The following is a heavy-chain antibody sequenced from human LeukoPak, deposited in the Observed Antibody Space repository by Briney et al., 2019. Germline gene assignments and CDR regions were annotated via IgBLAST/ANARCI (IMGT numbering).Heavy chain of an antibody. CDR3: VRMTGTLKPAD. D-gene: IGHD3-9*01. V-gene: IGHV3-72*01. CDR1: GFTFSDHY. Sequence: GGSLRLSCAASGFTFSDHYMDWVRQAPGKGLEWVGRSRNKANSYTTEYAASVKGRFTISRDESENSVHLQMNSLKTEDTAVYYCVRMTGTLKPADWGQGILVTVSS. J-gene: IGHJ4*02. CDR2: SRNKANSYTT.